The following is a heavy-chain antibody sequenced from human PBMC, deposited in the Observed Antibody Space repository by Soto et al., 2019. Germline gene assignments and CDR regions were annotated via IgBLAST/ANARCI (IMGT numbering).Heavy chain of an antibody. J-gene: IGHJ4*02. V-gene: IGHV3-23*01. CDR3: AKGTELVVVITTYDY. Sequence: GGSLRLSCAASGFTFSSYAMSWVRQAPGKGLEWVSAISGSGGSTYYADSVKGRFTISRDNSKNTLYLQMNSLRAEDTAVYYCAKGTELVVVITTYDYWGQGTLVTVSS. CDR1: GFTFSSYA. CDR2: ISGSGGST. D-gene: IGHD3-22*01.